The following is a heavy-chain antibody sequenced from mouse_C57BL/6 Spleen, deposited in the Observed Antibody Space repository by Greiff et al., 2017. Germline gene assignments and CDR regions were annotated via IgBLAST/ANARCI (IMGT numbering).Heavy chain of an antibody. D-gene: IGHD2-2*01. Sequence: EVHLVESGGGLVKPGGSLKLSCAASGFTFSSYTMSWVRQTPEKRLEWVATISGGGGNTYYPDSVKGRFTISRDNAKNTLYLQMSSLRSEDTALYYCARHEGYDGLSYAMDYWGQGTSVTVSS. CDR1: GFTFSSYT. CDR3: ARHEGYDGLSYAMDY. J-gene: IGHJ4*01. V-gene: IGHV5-9*01. CDR2: ISGGGGNT.